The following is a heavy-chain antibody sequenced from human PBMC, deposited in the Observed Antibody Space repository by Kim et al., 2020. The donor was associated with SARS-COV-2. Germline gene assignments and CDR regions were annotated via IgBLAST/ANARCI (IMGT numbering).Heavy chain of an antibody. CDR3: ARYLYYDILTGTRYYYYGMDV. V-gene: IGHV1-69*13. Sequence: SVKVSCKASGGTFSSYAISWVRQAPGQGLEWMGGIIPIFGTANYAQKFQGRVTITADESTSTAYMELSSLRSEDTAVYYCARYLYYDILTGTRYYYYGMDVWGQGTTVTVSS. D-gene: IGHD3-9*01. CDR2: IIPIFGTA. CDR1: GGTFSSYA. J-gene: IGHJ6*02.